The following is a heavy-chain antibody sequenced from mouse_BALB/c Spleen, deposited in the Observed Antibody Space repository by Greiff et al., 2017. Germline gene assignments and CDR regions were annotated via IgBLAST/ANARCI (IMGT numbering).Heavy chain of an antibody. Sequence: VQLQQSAAELARPGASVTMSCKASGYTFTSYTMHWVHQRPGQGLEWIGYINPSSGYTEYNQKFKDKTTLTADKSSSTAYMQLSILTSEASAVYYCARSLSYGSSYPYYFDYWGQGTTLTVSS. V-gene: IGHV1-4*02. CDR3: ARSLSYGSSYPYYFDY. CDR2: INPSSGYT. CDR1: GYTFTSYT. J-gene: IGHJ2*01. D-gene: IGHD1-1*01.